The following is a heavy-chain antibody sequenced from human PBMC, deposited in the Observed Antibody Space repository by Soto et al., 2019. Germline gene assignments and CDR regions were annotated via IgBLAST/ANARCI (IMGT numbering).Heavy chain of an antibody. CDR1: GGSISSGGYY. V-gene: IGHV4-31*03. Sequence: SETLSLTCTVSGGSISSGGYYWSWIRQHPGKGLEWIGYIYYSGSTYYNPSLKSRVTISVDTSKNQFSLKLSSVTAADTAVYYCARWSVAGSFDYWGQGTLVTVSS. CDR2: IYYSGST. CDR3: ARWSVAGSFDY. D-gene: IGHD6-19*01. J-gene: IGHJ4*02.